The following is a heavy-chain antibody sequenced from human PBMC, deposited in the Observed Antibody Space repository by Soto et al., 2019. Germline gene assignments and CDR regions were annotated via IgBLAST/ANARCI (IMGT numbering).Heavy chain of an antibody. CDR2: ISGYNGDS. J-gene: IGHJ4*02. Sequence: QVQLVQSGAEVKKPGASVKVSCKASGYTFTSYGISWVRQAPGQGLEWMGRISGYNGDSNYAQNLQGRVTMTTDTSTSTAYMELRSLRSDDTAVYYCAREDIQDIVVVVVAPEGLGYWGQGTLVTVSS. CDR3: AREDIQDIVVVVVAPEGLGY. V-gene: IGHV1-18*01. CDR1: GYTFTSYG. D-gene: IGHD2-15*01.